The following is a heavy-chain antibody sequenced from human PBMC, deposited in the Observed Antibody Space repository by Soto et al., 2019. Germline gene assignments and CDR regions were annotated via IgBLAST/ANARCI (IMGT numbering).Heavy chain of an antibody. CDR3: IHSRCGGDCLRSYPSHYYYGLDV. Sequence: QITLKESGPPLVKPTQTLTLTCSVSGFSLNTGGLGVGWIRQPPGKALEWLALIYWDDDKRYSPSLRNRLSISKDTPNNLVVFTMTNMDPVDTATYYCIHSRCGGDCLRSYPSHYYYGLDVWGQGTTVTVSS. J-gene: IGHJ6*02. V-gene: IGHV2-5*02. CDR2: IYWDDDK. CDR1: GFSLNTGGLG. D-gene: IGHD2-21*02.